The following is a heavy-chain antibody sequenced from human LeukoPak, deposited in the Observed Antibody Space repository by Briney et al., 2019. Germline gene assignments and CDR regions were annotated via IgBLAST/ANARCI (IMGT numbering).Heavy chain of an antibody. CDR1: GFTFSSYA. D-gene: IGHD6-6*01. Sequence: PGGSLRLSCAASGFTFSSYAMHWVRQAPGKGLEWVAVISYDGSNKYYADSVKGRFTISRDNSKNTLYLQMNSLRAEDTAVYYCARDFSEYSSAHGGFDPWGQGTLVTVSS. CDR3: ARDFSEYSSAHGGFDP. J-gene: IGHJ5*02. CDR2: ISYDGSNK. V-gene: IGHV3-30-3*01.